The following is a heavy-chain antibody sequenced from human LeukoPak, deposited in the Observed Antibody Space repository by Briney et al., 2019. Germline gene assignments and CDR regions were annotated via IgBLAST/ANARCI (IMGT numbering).Heavy chain of an antibody. CDR1: GGSVSSGSYY. V-gene: IGHV4-61*01. Sequence: SETLSLTCTVSGGSVSSGSYYWSWIRQPPGKGLEWIGYIYYSGSTNYNPSLKSRVTISVDTSKNQFPLKLSSVTAADAAVYYCAREFAGYCSGGSCYYFDYWGQGTLVTVSS. CDR3: AREFAGYCSGGSCYYFDY. CDR2: IYYSGST. D-gene: IGHD2-15*01. J-gene: IGHJ4*02.